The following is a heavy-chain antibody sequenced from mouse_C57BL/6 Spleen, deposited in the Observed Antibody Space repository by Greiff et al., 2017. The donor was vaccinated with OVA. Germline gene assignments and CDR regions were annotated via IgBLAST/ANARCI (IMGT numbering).Heavy chain of an antibody. CDR2: IWSGGST. J-gene: IGHJ3*01. CDR1: GFSLTSYS. D-gene: IGHD1-1*01. CDR3: ARNLLYGSSKGPCAY. V-gene: IGHV2-2*01. Sequence: VQLQQSGPGLVQPSQSLSITCTVSGFSLTSYSVHWVRQSPGKGLEWLGVIWSGGSTDYNAALISRLSISKDNSKSQVVFKMNSLQADDTAIYYCARNLLYGSSKGPCAYWGQGTLVTVSA.